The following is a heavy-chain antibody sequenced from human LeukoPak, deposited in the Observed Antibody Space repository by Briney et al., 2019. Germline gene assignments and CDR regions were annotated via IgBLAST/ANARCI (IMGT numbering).Heavy chain of an antibody. CDR1: GGTISSYY. D-gene: IGHD2-2*01. J-gene: IGHJ4*02. Sequence: PSETLSLTCTVSGGTISSYYWNWIRQPPGKGLEWIGYIYYSGSTNYNPSLKSRVTISVDTSKNQFSLKLSSVTVADTAVYYCARVGSTSCLDYWGQGTLVTVSS. V-gene: IGHV4-59*01. CDR2: IYYSGST. CDR3: ARVGSTSCLDY.